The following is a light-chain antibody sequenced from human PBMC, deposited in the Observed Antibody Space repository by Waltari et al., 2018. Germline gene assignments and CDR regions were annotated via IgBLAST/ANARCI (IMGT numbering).Light chain of an antibody. CDR2: DVS. CDR3: QQRNKWPVT. J-gene: IGKJ4*01. V-gene: IGKV3-11*01. CDR1: QSVANY. Sequence: DIVLTQSPATLSLSPGERATISCRASQSVANYLAWYQQKPGQAPRLLRYDVSNRATDIPARFSGSGFATDFTHTISDLKPEDIAVYYCQQRNKWPVTFGGGTKVEIK.